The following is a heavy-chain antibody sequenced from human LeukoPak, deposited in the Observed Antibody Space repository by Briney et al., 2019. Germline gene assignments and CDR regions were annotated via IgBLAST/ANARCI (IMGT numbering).Heavy chain of an antibody. J-gene: IGHJ5*02. CDR2: INHSGST. CDR3: ARARRRFDP. Sequence: SETLSLTCAVYGGSFSGYYWSWIRQPPGKGLEWIGEINHSGSTNYNPSLKSRVTISVDTSKNRFSLKLSSVTAADTAVYYCARARRRFDPWGQGTLVTVSS. V-gene: IGHV4-34*01. CDR1: GGSFSGYY.